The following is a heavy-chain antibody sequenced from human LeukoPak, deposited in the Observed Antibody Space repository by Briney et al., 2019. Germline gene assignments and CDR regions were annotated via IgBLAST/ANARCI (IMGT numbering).Heavy chain of an antibody. CDR1: GYTFTNFY. CDR2: INPRGGST. D-gene: IGHD3-10*01. V-gene: IGHV1-46*01. J-gene: IGHJ4*02. CDR3: ARDYHGSGSLTTFDY. Sequence: ASVKVSCKASGYTFTNFYMHWVRQAPGQGLEWMGIINPRGGSTTSAQKFQGRITLIRDTSTSTFYMELSSLKSQDTAVYYCARDYHGSGSLTTFDYWGQGTLVTVSS.